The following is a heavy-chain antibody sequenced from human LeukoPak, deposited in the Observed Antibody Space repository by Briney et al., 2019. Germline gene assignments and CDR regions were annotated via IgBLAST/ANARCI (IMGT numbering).Heavy chain of an antibody. V-gene: IGHV4-59*01. CDR3: ARAGFGDPFDY. Sequence: SETLSLTCTVSGGSISSYYWSWIRQPPGKGLEWIGYIYYSGSTNYHPSLKSRVTISVDTSKNQFSLKLSSVTAADTAVYYCARAGFGDPFDYWGQGTLVTVSS. CDR2: IYYSGST. D-gene: IGHD4-17*01. CDR1: GGSISSYY. J-gene: IGHJ4*02.